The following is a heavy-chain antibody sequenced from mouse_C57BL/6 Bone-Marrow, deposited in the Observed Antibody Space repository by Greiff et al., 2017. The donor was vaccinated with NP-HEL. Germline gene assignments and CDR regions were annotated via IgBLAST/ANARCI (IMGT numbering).Heavy chain of an antibody. V-gene: IGHV5-4*01. CDR2: ISDGGSYT. J-gene: IGHJ3*01. CDR1: GFTFSSYA. D-gene: IGHD2-1*01. Sequence: EVHLVESGGGLVKPGGSLKLSCAASGFTFSSYAMSWVRPTPEKRLEWVATISDGGSYTYYPDNVKGRFTISRDNAKNNLYLQMSHLKSEDTAMYYCARDGGLWYQAWFAYWGQGTLVTVSA. CDR3: ARDGGLWYQAWFAY.